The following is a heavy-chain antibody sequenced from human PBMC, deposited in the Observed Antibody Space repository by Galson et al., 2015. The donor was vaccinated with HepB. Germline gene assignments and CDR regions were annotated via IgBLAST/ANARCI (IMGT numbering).Heavy chain of an antibody. Sequence: SLRLSCAASGFTFSSYAMSWDRQAPGKGLEWVSAISGSGGSTYYADSVKGRFTISRDNSKNTLYLQMNSLRAEDTAVYYCATGSGSYSRSYWYFDLWGRGTLVTVSS. CDR2: ISGSGGST. CDR3: ATGSGSYSRSYWYFDL. CDR1: GFTFSSYA. V-gene: IGHV3-23*01. J-gene: IGHJ2*01. D-gene: IGHD3-10*01.